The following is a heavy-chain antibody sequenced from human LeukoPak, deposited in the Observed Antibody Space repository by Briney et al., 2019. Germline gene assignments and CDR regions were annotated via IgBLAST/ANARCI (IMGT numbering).Heavy chain of an antibody. CDR3: ARVAGSGGFDY. J-gene: IGHJ4*02. V-gene: IGHV1-18*01. D-gene: IGHD3-10*01. Sequence: GASVKVSCKSSGYTFTSYGIGWVRQAPGQGLEWMGWISAYNGNTNYAQKLQGRVSMTTDTSTTTAYMELRSLRSDDTAVYYCARVAGSGGFDYWGQGTLVTVSS. CDR2: ISAYNGNT. CDR1: GYTFTSYG.